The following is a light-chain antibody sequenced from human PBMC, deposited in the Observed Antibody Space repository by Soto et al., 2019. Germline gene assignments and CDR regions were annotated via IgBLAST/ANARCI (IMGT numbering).Light chain of an antibody. Sequence: EIVLTQSPATLSSFPGDRVTLSCRASQYINTRLAWYQHRPGQAPRLLIYGASTRATGIPASFIGNGSGTEFTLTASSLQPEDFAVYYCQQYNNWPFTLGPGTKVDSK. CDR3: QQYNNWPFT. CDR1: QYINTR. CDR2: GAS. J-gene: IGKJ3*01. V-gene: IGKV3-15*01.